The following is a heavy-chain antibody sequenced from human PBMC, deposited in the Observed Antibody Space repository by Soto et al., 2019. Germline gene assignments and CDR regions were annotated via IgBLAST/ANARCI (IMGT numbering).Heavy chain of an antibody. D-gene: IGHD4-17*01. CDR3: ARDKSTVTKITHGMDV. CDR1: GDSVSSNSAA. J-gene: IGHJ6*02. CDR2: TYYRSKWYN. V-gene: IGHV6-1*01. Sequence: QVQLQQSGPGLVKPSQTLSLTCAISGDSVSSNSAAWNWIRQSPSRGLEWLGRTYYRSKWYNDYEGSVKRRININPYTSKNQFSLQLNSVTPEDTAVYYCARDKSTVTKITHGMDVWGQGTTVTVSS.